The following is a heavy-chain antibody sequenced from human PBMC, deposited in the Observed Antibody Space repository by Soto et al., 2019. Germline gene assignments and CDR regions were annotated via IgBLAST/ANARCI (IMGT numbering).Heavy chain of an antibody. CDR1: GFTFSSYA. J-gene: IGHJ3*02. CDR3: AKGRKVVVVAANPPQDAFDI. Sequence: GGSLRLSCAASGFTFSSYAMSWVRQAPGKGLEWVSAISGSGGSTYYADSVKGRFTISRDNSKNTLYLQMNSLRAEDTAVYYCAKGRKVVVVAANPPQDAFDIWGQGTMVTVSS. CDR2: ISGSGGST. D-gene: IGHD2-15*01. V-gene: IGHV3-23*01.